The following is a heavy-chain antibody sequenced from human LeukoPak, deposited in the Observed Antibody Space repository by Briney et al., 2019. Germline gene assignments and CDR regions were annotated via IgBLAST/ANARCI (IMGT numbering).Heavy chain of an antibody. CDR1: GGSFSGYY. V-gene: IGHV4-34*01. Sequence: SETLSLTCAVYGGSFSGYYWSWIRQPPGKGLEWIGEINHSGSTNYNPSLKSRVTISVDTSKNQFSLKLSSVTAADTAVYYCARGLRYFDWLSRGGYYFDYWGQGTLVTVSS. CDR3: ARGLRYFDWLSRGGYYFDY. D-gene: IGHD3-9*01. CDR2: INHSGST. J-gene: IGHJ4*02.